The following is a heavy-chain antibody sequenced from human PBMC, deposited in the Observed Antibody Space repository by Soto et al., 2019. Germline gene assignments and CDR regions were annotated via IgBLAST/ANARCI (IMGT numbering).Heavy chain of an antibody. CDR1: GFTFSSYG. Sequence: GGSLRLSCAASGFTFSSYGMHWVRQAPGKGLEWVAVIWYDGSNKYYADSVKGRFTISRDNSKNTLYLQMNSLRAEDTAVYYCARERNSGYDKTKSGFFGWGQGTLVTVSS. CDR3: ARERNSGYDKTKSGFFG. J-gene: IGHJ4*02. D-gene: IGHD5-12*01. V-gene: IGHV3-33*01. CDR2: IWYDGSNK.